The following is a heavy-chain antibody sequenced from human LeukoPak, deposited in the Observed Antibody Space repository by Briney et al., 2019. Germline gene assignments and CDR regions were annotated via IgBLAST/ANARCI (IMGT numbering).Heavy chain of an antibody. Sequence: GDSLRLSCAASGFTFTKYWMTWVRQAPGKGLEWVSAISGSGGSTYYADSVKGRFTISRDNSKNTLYLQMNSLRAEDTAVYYCAKGDSSGWYGPYYFDYWGQGTLVTVSS. CDR1: GFTFTKYW. CDR3: AKGDSSGWYGPYYFDY. J-gene: IGHJ4*02. V-gene: IGHV3-23*01. D-gene: IGHD6-19*01. CDR2: ISGSGGST.